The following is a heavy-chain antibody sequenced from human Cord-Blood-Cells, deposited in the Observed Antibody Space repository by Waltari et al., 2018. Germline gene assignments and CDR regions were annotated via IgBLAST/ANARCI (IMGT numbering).Heavy chain of an antibody. J-gene: IGHJ6*02. Sequence: QVQLQESGPGLVKPSETLSLTCTVSGGSISSYYWRWIRQPPGKGLEWIGYIYYSGSTNYNPARTSRVTISVDTSKNQCSLKLSSVTAADTAVYYCARGNNVGDYYYYYGMDVWGQGTTVTVSS. V-gene: IGHV4-59*01. CDR2: IYYSGST. CDR3: ARGNNVGDYYYYYGMDV. D-gene: IGHD4-17*01. CDR1: GGSISSYY.